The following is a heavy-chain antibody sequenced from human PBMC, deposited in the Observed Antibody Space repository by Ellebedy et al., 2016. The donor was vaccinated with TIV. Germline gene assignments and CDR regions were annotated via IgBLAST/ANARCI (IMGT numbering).Heavy chain of an antibody. D-gene: IGHD1-1*01. Sequence: ASVKVSCKASGGTFSSNAFSWVRQAPGQGLEWMGRIIPILGMTNYAQKFQGRVSITADTSTSTAYMELNSLRSEDTAIYYCARGGVDGTIGPTSAWGQGTLVTVSS. CDR2: IIPILGMT. J-gene: IGHJ5*02. CDR3: ARGGVDGTIGPTSA. CDR1: GGTFSSNA. V-gene: IGHV1-69*04.